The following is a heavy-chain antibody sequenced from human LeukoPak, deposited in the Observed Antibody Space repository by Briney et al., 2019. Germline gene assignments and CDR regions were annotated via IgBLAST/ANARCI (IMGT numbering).Heavy chain of an antibody. D-gene: IGHD3-3*01. V-gene: IGHV3-66*02. Sequence: EGSLRLSCAASGFAVSSNYMSWVRQAPGKGLEWVSIIFSGGKTFYADSVKGRFTISRDIFKNTLHLQMNSLRPEDTALYYCVKAGDFWSSSFDYWGQGTQATVSS. CDR2: IFSGGKT. CDR1: GFAVSSNY. J-gene: IGHJ4*02. CDR3: VKAGDFWSSSFDY.